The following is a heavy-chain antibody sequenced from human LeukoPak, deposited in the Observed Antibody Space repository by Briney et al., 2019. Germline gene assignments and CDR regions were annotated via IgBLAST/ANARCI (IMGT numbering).Heavy chain of an antibody. CDR3: ARARATRSWFDP. Sequence: ASVKVSCKASGGTFNIYANSWVRQAPGQGLEWMGGIIPIFGTANYAQKFQGRVTMTRDTSTSTVYMELSSLRSEDTAVYYCARARATRSWFDPWGQGTLVTVSS. D-gene: IGHD5-12*01. V-gene: IGHV1-69*05. CDR1: GGTFNIYA. J-gene: IGHJ5*02. CDR2: IIPIFGTA.